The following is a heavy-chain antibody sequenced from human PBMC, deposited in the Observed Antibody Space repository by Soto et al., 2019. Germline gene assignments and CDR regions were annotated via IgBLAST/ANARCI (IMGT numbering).Heavy chain of an antibody. Sequence: LRLSCAASGFTFSSYWMHWVRQAPGKGLVWVSRINSDGSSTSYADSVKGRFTISRDNAKNTLYLQMNSLRAEDTAVYYCARVAGYCSGGSCKNDYWGQGTLVTVSS. CDR3: ARVAGYCSGGSCKNDY. D-gene: IGHD2-15*01. CDR2: INSDGSST. V-gene: IGHV3-74*01. J-gene: IGHJ4*02. CDR1: GFTFSSYW.